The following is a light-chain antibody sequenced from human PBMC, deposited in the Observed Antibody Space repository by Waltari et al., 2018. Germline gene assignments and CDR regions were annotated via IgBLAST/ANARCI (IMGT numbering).Light chain of an antibody. Sequence: IVMTQSPDSLAVSLGERATINCKSSQSVLFSSNNKHCLAWYQQKPGQPPQLLISWASSRESGVPDRFSGSGSGTDFTLTISSLQAEDVAVYYCQQYYRVPFTFGPGTRVEIK. J-gene: IGKJ3*01. CDR2: WAS. CDR3: QQYYRVPFT. V-gene: IGKV4-1*01. CDR1: QSVLFSSNNKHC.